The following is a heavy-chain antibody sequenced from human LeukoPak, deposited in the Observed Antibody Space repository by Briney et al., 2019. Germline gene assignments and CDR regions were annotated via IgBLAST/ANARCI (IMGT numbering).Heavy chain of an antibody. Sequence: PSGTLSLTCTVSGGSISSGDYYWSWIRQPPGKGLEWIGYIYYSGSTYYNPSLKSRVTISVDTSKNQFPLKLSSVTAAGTAVYYCARVRESSTWGQGTLVTVSS. CDR1: GGSISSGDYY. CDR3: ARVRESST. J-gene: IGHJ4*02. D-gene: IGHD6-6*01. V-gene: IGHV4-30-4*08. CDR2: IYYSGST.